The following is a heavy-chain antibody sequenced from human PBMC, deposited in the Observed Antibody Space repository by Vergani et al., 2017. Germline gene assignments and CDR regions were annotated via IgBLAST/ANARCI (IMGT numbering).Heavy chain of an antibody. Sequence: QVQLQESGPGLVKPSQTLSLTCTVSGGSLSSGGYYWSWIRQHPGKGLEWIGYIYYSGSTYYNPSLKSRVTISVDTSKNQFSLKLSSVTAADTAVYYCARDPSCSSTSCYEGYYYYMDVWGKGTTVTVSS. CDR3: ARDPSCSSTSCYEGYYYYMDV. CDR2: IYYSGST. CDR1: GGSLSSGGYY. J-gene: IGHJ6*03. V-gene: IGHV4-31*03. D-gene: IGHD2-2*01.